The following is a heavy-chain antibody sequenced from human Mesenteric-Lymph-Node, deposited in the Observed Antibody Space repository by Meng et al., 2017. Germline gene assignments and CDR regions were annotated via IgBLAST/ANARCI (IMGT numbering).Heavy chain of an antibody. Sequence: VQVVESGGGLVQPGGSLRLSCAASGFTVSSNSMSWVRQAPGKGLEWVSVITAAGITYYADSVKGRFSISRDTSKNTVYLQMNSLRAEDTAIYYCAKLVRNWGQGTLVTVSS. CDR2: ITAAGIT. CDR3: AKLVRN. CDR1: GFTVSSNS. J-gene: IGHJ4*02. V-gene: IGHV3-23*04.